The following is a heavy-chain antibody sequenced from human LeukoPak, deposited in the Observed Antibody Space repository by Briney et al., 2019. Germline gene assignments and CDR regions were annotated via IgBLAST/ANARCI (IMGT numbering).Heavy chain of an antibody. V-gene: IGHV4-30-4*08. D-gene: IGHD3-16*02. CDR2: IYYSGST. Sequence: PSEALSLTCTLSGGSISSGDYYWGWLRQPPGEGLEWFGYIYYSGSTYYNPSLKSRATISVDTSKNQLYLKPGSVTAADTAVYYCARLMITFGRVIAPFDYWGQGTLVTVSS. J-gene: IGHJ4*02. CDR3: ARLMITFGRVIAPFDY. CDR1: GGSISSGDYY.